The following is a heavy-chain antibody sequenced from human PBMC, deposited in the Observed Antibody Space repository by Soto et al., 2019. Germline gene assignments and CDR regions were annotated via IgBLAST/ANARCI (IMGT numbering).Heavy chain of an antibody. CDR2: VYYTGFT. CDR1: GDSISSSYY. J-gene: IGHJ4*02. V-gene: IGHV4-38-2*02. D-gene: IGHD6-13*01. CDR3: ARGSSYSSSWYHY. Sequence: SETLSLTCTVSGDSISSSYYWGWVRQPPGKGLECIGAVYYTGFTYYNPSLKSRLTISLDTSKNQFSLRLSSVTAADTAIYYCARGSSYSSSWYHYWGQGTLVTVS.